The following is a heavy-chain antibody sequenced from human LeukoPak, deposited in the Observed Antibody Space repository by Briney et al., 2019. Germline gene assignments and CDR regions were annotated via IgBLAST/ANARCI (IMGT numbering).Heavy chain of an antibody. CDR3: AKATTSRWYVNYFDY. Sequence: GGSLRLSCAASGLTFRNYAMAWVRQAPGKGLEWVSAFSGSGGSAYYAGSVEGRFTISRDDSKNTLYLQMNILRAEDTAVYYCAKATTSRWYVNYFDYWGQGTLVTVSS. D-gene: IGHD6-13*01. CDR2: FSGSGGSA. J-gene: IGHJ4*02. V-gene: IGHV3-23*01. CDR1: GLTFRNYA.